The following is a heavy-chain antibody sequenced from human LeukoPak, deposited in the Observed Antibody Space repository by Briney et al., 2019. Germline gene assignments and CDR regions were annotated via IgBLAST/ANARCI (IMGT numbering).Heavy chain of an antibody. Sequence: SGGSLRLSCAASGFTFSSYAMSWVRQAPGKGLEWVSVVMPTGGYTYYADSVKGRFTISRDISENTLYLQMNSLRAEDTALYYCAKSLAGGVDFDYWGQGTLVTVSS. V-gene: IGHV3-23*01. J-gene: IGHJ4*02. D-gene: IGHD2-8*02. CDR1: GFTFSSYA. CDR3: AKSLAGGVDFDY. CDR2: VMPTGGYT.